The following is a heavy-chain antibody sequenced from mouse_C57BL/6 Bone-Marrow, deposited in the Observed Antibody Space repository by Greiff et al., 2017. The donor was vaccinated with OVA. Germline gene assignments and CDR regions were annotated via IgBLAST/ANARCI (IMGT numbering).Heavy chain of an antibody. Sequence: DVMLVESGGGLVQPGGSLKLSCAASGFTFSDYGMAWVRQAPRKGPEWVAFISNLAYSIYYADTVTGRFTISRENAKNTLYLEMSSLRSEDTAMYYCARHGGYYPFDYWGQGTTLTVSS. J-gene: IGHJ2*01. CDR3: ARHGGYYPFDY. CDR2: ISNLAYSI. V-gene: IGHV5-15*01. D-gene: IGHD2-3*01. CDR1: GFTFSDYG.